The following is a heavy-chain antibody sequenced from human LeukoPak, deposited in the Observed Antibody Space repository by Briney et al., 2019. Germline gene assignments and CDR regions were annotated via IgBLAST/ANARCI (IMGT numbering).Heavy chain of an antibody. Sequence: PGGSLRLSCAASGFTVSSNYMSWVRQAPGKGLEWVSVIYSSGTTYCAVSVRGRFTISRDNSKNTLYLQMNSLRVEDTAVYYCANRHALDVWGQGTMVTVSS. CDR1: GFTVSSNY. V-gene: IGHV3-53*01. CDR2: IYSSGTT. J-gene: IGHJ3*01. CDR3: ANRHALDV.